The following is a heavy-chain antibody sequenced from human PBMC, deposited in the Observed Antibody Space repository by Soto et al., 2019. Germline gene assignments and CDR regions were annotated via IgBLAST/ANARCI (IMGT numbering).Heavy chain of an antibody. CDR2: ISGYNGNT. J-gene: IGHJ5*02. CDR1: GYIFTSYG. D-gene: IGHD2-2*01. Sequence: ASVKVSCKASGYIFTSYGISWVRQAPGQGLEWMGWISGYNGNTNYAQKVQGRVTVTTDKSTNTAYMELRSLTSDDTAVYYCARGPRYCSTTTCFAGVTWFDPWGQGTPVTVS. V-gene: IGHV1-18*04. CDR3: ARGPRYCSTTTCFAGVTWFDP.